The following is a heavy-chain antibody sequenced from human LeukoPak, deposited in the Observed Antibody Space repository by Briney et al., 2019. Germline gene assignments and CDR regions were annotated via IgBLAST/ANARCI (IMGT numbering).Heavy chain of an antibody. CDR1: GGSMTHY. Sequence: NSSETLSLTCTVSGGSMTHYWNWIRQPPGKGLEWIGYTHTSGSPDYSRSLKSRVTISLDTSKNQFSLMLSSVTAADTAVYFCARATQRYCSGTTCFPYWFDTWGQGTLATVSS. CDR2: THTSGSP. V-gene: IGHV4-59*11. J-gene: IGHJ5*02. D-gene: IGHD2-2*01. CDR3: ARATQRYCSGTTCFPYWFDT.